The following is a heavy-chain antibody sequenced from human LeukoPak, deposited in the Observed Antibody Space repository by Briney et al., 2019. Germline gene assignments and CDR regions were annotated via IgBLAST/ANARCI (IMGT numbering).Heavy chain of an antibody. CDR2: ISGSGSGGST. J-gene: IGHJ6*03. D-gene: IGHD2-15*01. Sequence: GGSLRLSCAASGFIFSSYGMTWVRQAPGKGLEWVSAISGSGSGGSTYYADSVKGRFTISRDNSKNTLYLQMSSLRGDDTAVYYCTKDIWPGGGYYYYYMDVWGRGNTVTVSS. CDR3: TKDIWPGGGYYYYYMDV. V-gene: IGHV3-23*01. CDR1: GFIFSSYG.